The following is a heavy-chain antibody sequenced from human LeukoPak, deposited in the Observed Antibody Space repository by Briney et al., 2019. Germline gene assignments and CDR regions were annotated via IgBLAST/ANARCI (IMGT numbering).Heavy chain of an antibody. Sequence: GASVKVSCKASGYTFTIYYMHWVRQAPGQGGEWMGIINPSGGSTSYAQKFQGRVTMTRDMSTSTVYMELSSLRSEDTAVYYCARGHGVTIYYYYMDVWGKGTTVTVSS. V-gene: IGHV1-46*01. CDR2: INPSGGST. J-gene: IGHJ6*03. CDR3: ARGHGVTIYYYYMDV. CDR1: GYTFTIYY. D-gene: IGHD3-10*01.